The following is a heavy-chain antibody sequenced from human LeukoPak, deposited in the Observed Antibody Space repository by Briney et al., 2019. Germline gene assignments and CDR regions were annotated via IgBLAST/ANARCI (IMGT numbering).Heavy chain of an antibody. D-gene: IGHD1-26*01. Sequence: SETLSLTCTVSGGSISTYYWSWIRQPPGKGLEWIGYIYYSGSTNYNPSLKSRVTISVDTSRNQFSLKLSSVTATDTAVYYCARHGQEKGSGSYIGDFDYWGQGTLVTVSS. CDR2: IYYSGST. V-gene: IGHV4-59*08. CDR3: ARHGQEKGSGSYIGDFDY. CDR1: GGSISTYY. J-gene: IGHJ4*02.